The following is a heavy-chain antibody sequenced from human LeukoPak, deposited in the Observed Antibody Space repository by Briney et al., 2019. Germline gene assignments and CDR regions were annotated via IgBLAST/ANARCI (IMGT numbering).Heavy chain of an antibody. Sequence: GESLKISCKGSGYSFTSYWIGWVRQIPGKGLEGMGIIYPGDSDTRYSPSFQGQVTISADKSISTAYLQWSSLKASDTAMYYCASVDTAMVDYYFDYWGQGTLVTVSS. D-gene: IGHD5-18*01. J-gene: IGHJ4*02. CDR1: GYSFTSYW. CDR3: ASVDTAMVDYYFDY. CDR2: IYPGDSDT. V-gene: IGHV5-51*01.